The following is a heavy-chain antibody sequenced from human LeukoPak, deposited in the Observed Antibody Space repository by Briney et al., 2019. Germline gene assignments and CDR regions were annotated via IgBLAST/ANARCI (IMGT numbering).Heavy chain of an antibody. J-gene: IGHJ5*02. CDR3: ARGRGDARGTSFDP. Sequence: SETLSLTCIVSGGSISTYYRSWIRQPPGKGLEWLGYIYYTGSTTYNPSLKSRVSISVDTSKNKFSLDLNSVSAADTAVYYCARGRGDARGTSFDPWGQGTLVTVSS. V-gene: IGHV4-59*01. D-gene: IGHD3-10*01. CDR1: GGSISTYY. CDR2: IYYTGST.